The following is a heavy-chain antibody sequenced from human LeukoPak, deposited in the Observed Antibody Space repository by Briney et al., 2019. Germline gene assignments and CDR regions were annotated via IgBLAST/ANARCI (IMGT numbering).Heavy chain of an antibody. V-gene: IGHV3-30*18. Sequence: PGGSLRLSCAASGFTFSSYGMHWVRQAPGKGLEWVAVISYDGSNKYYADSVKGRFTISRDNPKNTLYLQMNSLRAEDTAVYYCAKDLGSSSGFRRDYWGQGTLVTVSS. CDR3: AKDLGSSSGFRRDY. CDR2: ISYDGSNK. CDR1: GFTFSSYG. J-gene: IGHJ4*02. D-gene: IGHD6-6*01.